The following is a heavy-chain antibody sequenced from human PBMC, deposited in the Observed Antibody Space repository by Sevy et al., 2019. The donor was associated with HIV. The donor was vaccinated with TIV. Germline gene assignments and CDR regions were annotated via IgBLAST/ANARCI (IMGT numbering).Heavy chain of an antibody. V-gene: IGHV1-2*02. CDR2: INSDSGVT. Sequence: ASVTVSCKASGYIFTDYYIHWVRQAPGQGLEWMAWINSDSGVTNYAQKFQGEVTVTRDTSLSTAYLELTRLKSNDTAIYYCARLTTQPSSDLYGMDVWGHGTTVTVSS. CDR3: ARLTTQPSSDLYGMDV. J-gene: IGHJ6*02. CDR1: GYIFTDYY. D-gene: IGHD4-17*01.